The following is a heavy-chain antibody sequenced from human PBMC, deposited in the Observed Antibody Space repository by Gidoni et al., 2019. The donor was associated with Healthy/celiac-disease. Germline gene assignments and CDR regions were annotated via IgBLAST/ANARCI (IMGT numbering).Heavy chain of an antibody. CDR2: IDPSDSYT. CDR1: GYSFTSYW. CDR3: ARGREPRSNAGAPDY. V-gene: IGHV5-10-1*03. J-gene: IGHJ4*02. Sequence: EVQLVQSGAEVKKPGESLRISCKGSGYSFTSYWISWVRQMPGKGLEWMGRIDPSDSYTNYSPSFQGHVTISADKSISTAYLQWSSLKASDTAMYYCARGREPRSNAGAPDYWGQGTLVTVSS. D-gene: IGHD1-26*01.